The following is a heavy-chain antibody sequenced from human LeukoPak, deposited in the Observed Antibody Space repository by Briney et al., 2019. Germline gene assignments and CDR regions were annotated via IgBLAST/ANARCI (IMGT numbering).Heavy chain of an antibody. CDR2: TYFMSRWIH. Sequence: SQTLSLTCAISGDSVSNSIATWDWIRQSPSGGLEWLGRTYFMSRWIHDYADSVKSRIGIDADTSKNQFSLLLKSVRPDDTAVYFCARRGDGNYYYDFRGQGTLVTVSS. D-gene: IGHD3-16*01. V-gene: IGHV6-1*01. J-gene: IGHJ4*02. CDR1: GDSVSNSIAT. CDR3: ARRGDGNYYYDF.